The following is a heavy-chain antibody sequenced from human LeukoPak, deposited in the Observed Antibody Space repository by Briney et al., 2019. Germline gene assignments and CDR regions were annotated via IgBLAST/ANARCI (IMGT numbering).Heavy chain of an antibody. J-gene: IGHJ6*03. CDR1: GGSISSYY. D-gene: IGHD2-2*01. CDR3: ARVPVPATIYVGYYYYMDV. V-gene: IGHV4-4*07. CDR2: IYTSGST. Sequence: SETLSLTCTVSGGSISSYYWSWIRQPAGKGLEWIGHIYTSGSTNYNPSLKSRVTMSVDTSKNQFSLKLRTLTAADTAVYYCARVPVPATIYVGYYYYMDVWGKGTTVTVSS.